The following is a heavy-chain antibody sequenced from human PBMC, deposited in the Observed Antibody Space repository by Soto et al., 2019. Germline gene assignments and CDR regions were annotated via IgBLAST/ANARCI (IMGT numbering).Heavy chain of an antibody. CDR3: ATARKSGDYSLGLDS. CDR2: IDYRGNT. Sequence: SETLSLSFTVSEGPIRGYYWNWIRQSTGTGLEWIGEIDYRGNTNYNPSLRSRVTLSVVTSKNQFSLKVTSVSAADTAVYYCATARKSGDYSLGLDSWRQGTLVTVSS. V-gene: IGHV4-34*01. J-gene: IGHJ4*02. CDR1: EGPIRGYY. D-gene: IGHD5-12*01.